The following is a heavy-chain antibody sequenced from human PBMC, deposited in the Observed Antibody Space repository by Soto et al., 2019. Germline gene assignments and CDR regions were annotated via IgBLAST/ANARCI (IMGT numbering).Heavy chain of an antibody. CDR1: GGTFSTYA. D-gene: IGHD5-18*01. V-gene: IGHV1-69*12. Sequence: QVQLVQSGAEVKKPESSVKVSCKAPGGTFSTYAISWVRQAPGQGLEWMGGIIPTFGTANYAQRFQDRVTITADESTNTVYRELSSLRSEDTAVYFCASGIQLWLRRINNGYSGWGQGTLVTVSS. CDR3: ASGIQLWLRRINNGYSG. J-gene: IGHJ4*02. CDR2: IIPTFGTA.